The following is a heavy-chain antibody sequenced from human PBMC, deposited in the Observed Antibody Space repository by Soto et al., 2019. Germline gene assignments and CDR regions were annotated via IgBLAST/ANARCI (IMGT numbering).Heavy chain of an antibody. J-gene: IGHJ6*02. CDR1: GGSFSGYY. CDR3: ARRGELRFSEWLSKYYYYGMDV. Sequence: TSETLSLTCAVYGGSFSGYYWSWIRQPPGKGLEWIGEINHSGSTNYNPSLKSRVTISVDTSKNQFSLKLSSVTAADTAVYYCARRGELRFSEWLSKYYYYGMDVWGQGTTVTVSS. V-gene: IGHV4-34*01. CDR2: INHSGST. D-gene: IGHD3-3*01.